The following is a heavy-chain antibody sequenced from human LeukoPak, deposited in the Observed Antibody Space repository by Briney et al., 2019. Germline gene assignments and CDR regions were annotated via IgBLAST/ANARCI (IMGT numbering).Heavy chain of an antibody. J-gene: IGHJ3*02. CDR1: GFTFSSYG. D-gene: IGHD3-22*01. V-gene: IGHV3-33*01. Sequence: GGSLRLSCAASGFTFSSYGMHWVRQAPGKGLEWVAVIWYDGSNKYYADSVKGRFTISRDNSKNTLHLQMNSLRAEDTAVYYCARFYDSSGYYYGGGAFDIWGQGTMVTVSS. CDR3: ARFYDSSGYYYGGGAFDI. CDR2: IWYDGSNK.